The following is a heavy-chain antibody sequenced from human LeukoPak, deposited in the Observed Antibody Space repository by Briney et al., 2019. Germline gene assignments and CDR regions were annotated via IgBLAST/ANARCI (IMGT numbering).Heavy chain of an antibody. Sequence: PSETLSLTCTVFGGSISSYYWSWIRQPAGKGLEWIGRIYTSGSTNYNPSLKSRVTMSVDTSKNQFSLKLSSVTAADTAVYYCARGKRHYDILTGYYSPYYFDYWGQGTLVTVSS. CDR1: GGSISSYY. V-gene: IGHV4-4*07. CDR3: ARGKRHYDILTGYYSPYYFDY. J-gene: IGHJ4*02. D-gene: IGHD3-9*01. CDR2: IYTSGST.